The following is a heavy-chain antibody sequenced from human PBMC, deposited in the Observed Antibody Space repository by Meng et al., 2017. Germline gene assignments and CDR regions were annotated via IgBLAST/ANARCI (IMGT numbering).Heavy chain of an antibody. CDR1: GRSFSGSY. Sequence: GQLPEWGAGLLNPSETLSLTVADYGRSFSGSYWSWIRQPPGKGLESIEEINHSGSTNYNPSLKSRVTISVDTSKNQFSLKLSSVTAADTAVYYCARKFTMVRGIYNWFDPWGQGTLVTVSS. J-gene: IGHJ5*02. D-gene: IGHD3-10*01. CDR3: ARKFTMVRGIYNWFDP. V-gene: IGHV4-34*01. CDR2: INHSGST.